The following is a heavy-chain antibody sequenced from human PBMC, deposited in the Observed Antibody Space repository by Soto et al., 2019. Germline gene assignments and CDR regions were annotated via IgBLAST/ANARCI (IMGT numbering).Heavy chain of an antibody. CDR2: ISGYNGNT. V-gene: IGHV1-18*04. J-gene: IGHJ4*02. CDR3: ARDQHYYDSSGYSDY. D-gene: IGHD3-22*01. CDR1: GYTFTSYG. Sequence: QVQLVQSGAEVKKPGASVKVSCKASGYTFTSYGISWVRQAPGQGLEWMGWISGYNGNTNYAQKLQGRVTMTTDTSTSTAYMELRSLRSDDTALYYCARDQHYYDSSGYSDYWGQGTLVTVSS.